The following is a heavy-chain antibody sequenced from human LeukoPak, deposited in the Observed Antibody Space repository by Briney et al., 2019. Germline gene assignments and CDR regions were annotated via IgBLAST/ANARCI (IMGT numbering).Heavy chain of an antibody. CDR1: GFTLSDYY. CDR2: ISSSGSTI. D-gene: IGHD3-22*01. Sequence: PGGSLRLSCAASGFTLSDYYMSWIRQAPGKGLEWVSYISSSGSTIYFADSVKGRFTISRDNAKNSLYLQMNSLRAEDTAVYYCARETRALIYDRSGSIDYWGQGNLVTVSS. J-gene: IGHJ4*02. V-gene: IGHV3-11*01. CDR3: ARETRALIYDRSGSIDY.